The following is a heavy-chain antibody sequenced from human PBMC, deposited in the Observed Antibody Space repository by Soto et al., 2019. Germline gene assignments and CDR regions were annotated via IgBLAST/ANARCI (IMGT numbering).Heavy chain of an antibody. CDR2: IKSKTDGGTT. V-gene: IGHV3-15*01. CDR1: GFTFSNAW. Sequence: EVQLVESGGGLVKPGGSLRLSCAASGFTFSNAWMSWVRQAPGKGLEWVGRIKSKTDGGTTDYAAPVKGRFTISRDDSKNTLYLQMNSLKTEDTAVYYCTALYGDYAPYYYYYMDVWGKGTTVTVSS. CDR3: TALYGDYAPYYYYYMDV. J-gene: IGHJ6*03. D-gene: IGHD4-17*01.